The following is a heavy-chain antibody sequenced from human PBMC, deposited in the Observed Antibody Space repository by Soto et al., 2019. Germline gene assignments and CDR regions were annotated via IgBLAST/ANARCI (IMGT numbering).Heavy chain of an antibody. V-gene: IGHV4-30-4*01. J-gene: IGHJ4*02. CDR3: ARDGGGYGGGPFYFGY. D-gene: IGHD5-12*01. Sequence: QVQLQESGPGLVKPSQTLSLTCTVSGGSISSGDYYWSWIRQPPGKGLEWIGYIYYSGSTYYNPSLKGRVNISVEPSQKPFPLELRSVTAADTAVYYWARDGGGYGGGPFYFGYWGQGTLVTVSS. CDR1: GGSISSGDYY. CDR2: IYYSGST.